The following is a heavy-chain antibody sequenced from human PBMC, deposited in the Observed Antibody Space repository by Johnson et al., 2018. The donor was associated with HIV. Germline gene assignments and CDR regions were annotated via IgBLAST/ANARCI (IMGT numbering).Heavy chain of an antibody. J-gene: IGHJ3*02. CDR2: IYTGGST. CDR3: ARGSRYCSGGSCPEAFDI. Sequence: QVQLVESGGGVVQPGRSLRLSCAASGFTFSSYGMHWVRQAPGRGLEWVSIIYTGGSTYYADSVKGRFTIPRDNAKNSLYLQMNSLRAEDTALYFCARGSRYCSGGSCPEAFDIWGQGTMVTVSS. V-gene: IGHV3-NL1*01. D-gene: IGHD2-15*01. CDR1: GFTFSSYG.